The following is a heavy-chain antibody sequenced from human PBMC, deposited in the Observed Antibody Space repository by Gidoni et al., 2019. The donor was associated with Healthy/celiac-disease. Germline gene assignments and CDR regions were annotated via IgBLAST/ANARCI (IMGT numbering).Heavy chain of an antibody. CDR1: GFTFSSYG. V-gene: IGHV3-33*01. CDR2: RWYDGSNK. CDR3: AREGIVATIPIDY. J-gene: IGHJ4*02. D-gene: IGHD5-12*01. Sequence: QVQLVASGGGLVQPGRSLRLSCAASGFTFSSYGMHWLRPSPSKGRGWVAVRWYDGSNKYYADSVKGRFTISRDNSKNTLYLQMNSLRAEDTAVYYCAREGIVATIPIDYWGQGTLVTVSS.